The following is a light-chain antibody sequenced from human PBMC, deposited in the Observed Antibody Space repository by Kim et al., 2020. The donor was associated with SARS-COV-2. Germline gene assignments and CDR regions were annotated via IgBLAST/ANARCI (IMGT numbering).Light chain of an antibody. V-gene: IGKV3-20*01. CDR3: QQYGSSPRT. J-gene: IGKJ1*01. CDR2: TAS. Sequence: PQGKRTTLSCRASQSVRSNYLAWYKQKPGQAPRLLIYTASNRASGSPDRFSGSGSGTDFTLTISSLEPKDFAVYFCQQYGSSPRTFGQGTKVDIK. CDR1: QSVRSNY.